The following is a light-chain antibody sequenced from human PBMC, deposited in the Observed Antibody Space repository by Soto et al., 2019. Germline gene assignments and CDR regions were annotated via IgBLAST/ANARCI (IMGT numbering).Light chain of an antibody. CDR3: GSYAGNYTLL. J-gene: IGLJ2*01. CDR2: DVS. CDR1: SSDVGGYNY. Sequence: QSALTQPRSVSGSPGQSVTISCTGTSSDVGGYNYVSWYQQHPGKAPKLMIYDVSKRPSGVPDRFSGSKSGNTASVAISGLQAEDEADYYCGSYAGNYTLLFGGGTKLTVL. V-gene: IGLV2-11*01.